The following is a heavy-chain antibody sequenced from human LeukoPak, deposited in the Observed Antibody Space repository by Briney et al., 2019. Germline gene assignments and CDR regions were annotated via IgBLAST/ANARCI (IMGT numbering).Heavy chain of an antibody. CDR2: ISSTSAYI. CDR3: ARGEEYLGQGRPFDI. Sequence: GGSLRLSCAGSGFALKSYSLSWVRQAPGKGLEWVSSISSTSAYIYYADSVKGRFTISRDNAKNTLYLQMNSLRVEDTAVYYCARGEEYLGQGRPFDIWGQGTMVTVSS. CDR1: GFALKSYS. D-gene: IGHD3-16*01. J-gene: IGHJ3*02. V-gene: IGHV3-21*01.